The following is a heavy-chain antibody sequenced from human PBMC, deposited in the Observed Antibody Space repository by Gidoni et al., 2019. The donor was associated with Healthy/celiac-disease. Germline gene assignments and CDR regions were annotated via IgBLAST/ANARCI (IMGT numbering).Heavy chain of an antibody. J-gene: IGHJ5*02. Sequence: EVQLLESGGGLVPPGGSLSLSCAASGVTFSRYAIRWFRQAPGKGLEWVSAISGSGGSTYYADSVKGRFTISRDNSKNTLYLQMNSLRAEDTAVYYCAKDSSAGVQPNWFDPWGQGTLVTVSS. CDR2: ISGSGGST. V-gene: IGHV3-23*01. CDR3: AKDSSAGVQPNWFDP. D-gene: IGHD1-1*01. CDR1: GVTFSRYA.